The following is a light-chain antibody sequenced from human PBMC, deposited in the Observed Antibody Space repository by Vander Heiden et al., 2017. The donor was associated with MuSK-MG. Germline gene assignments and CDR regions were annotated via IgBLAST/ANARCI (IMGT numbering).Light chain of an antibody. Sequence: EIVMTQSPATLSVSPGERAALSCRASESVSSNLAWYQQKPGQAPRLLIYGASTRATGIPARFTGSGSGTEFTLTISGLQSEDFAVYYCQQYNIWPPYTFGQGTNLEIK. V-gene: IGKV3-15*01. CDR3: QQYNIWPPYT. CDR2: GAS. J-gene: IGKJ2*01. CDR1: ESVSSN.